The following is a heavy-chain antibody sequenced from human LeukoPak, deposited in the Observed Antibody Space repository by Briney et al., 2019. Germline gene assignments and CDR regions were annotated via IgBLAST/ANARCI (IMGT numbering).Heavy chain of an antibody. CDR2: INHSGST. J-gene: IGHJ5*02. CDR3: ARRGSSWYDNWFDP. CDR1: GGSFSGYY. V-gene: IGHV4-34*01. Sequence: SETLSLTCAVYGGSFSGYYWSWIRQPPGKGLEWIGEINHSGSTNHNPSLKSRVTISVDTSKNQFSLKLSSVTAADTAVYYCARRGSSWYDNWFDPWGQGTLVTVSS. D-gene: IGHD6-13*01.